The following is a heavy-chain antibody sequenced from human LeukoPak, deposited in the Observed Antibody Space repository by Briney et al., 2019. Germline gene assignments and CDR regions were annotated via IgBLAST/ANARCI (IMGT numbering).Heavy chain of an antibody. CDR1: GYSFTSYW. D-gene: IGHD3-3*01. V-gene: IGHV5-51*01. J-gene: IGHJ5*02. CDR3: ARRTGTTYYDFWSGYPGGFDP. Sequence: KDGESLKISCKGSGYSFTSYWIGWVRQMPGEGLEWMGIIYPGDSDTRYSPSFQGQVTISADKSISTAYLQWSSLKASDTAMYYCARRTGTTYYDFWSGYPGGFDPWGQGTLVTVSS. CDR2: IYPGDSDT.